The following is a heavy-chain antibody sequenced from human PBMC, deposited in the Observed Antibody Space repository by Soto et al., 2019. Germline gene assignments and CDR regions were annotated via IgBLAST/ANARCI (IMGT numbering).Heavy chain of an antibody. CDR1: GGTFSSYA. D-gene: IGHD2-2*01. J-gene: IGHJ6*02. Sequence: GASVKVSCKASGGTFSSYAISWVRQAPGQGLEWMGGIIPIFGTANYAQKFQGRVTITADESTSTAYMELSSLRSEDTAVYYCARTRPARLNYYYYGMDVWGQGTTVTVSS. V-gene: IGHV1-69*13. CDR2: IIPIFGTA. CDR3: ARTRPARLNYYYYGMDV.